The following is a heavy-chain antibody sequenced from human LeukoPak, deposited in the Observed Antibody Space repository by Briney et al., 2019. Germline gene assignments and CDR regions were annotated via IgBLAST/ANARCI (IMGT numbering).Heavy chain of an antibody. Sequence: GASVKVSCKVSGYTLTELSMHWVRQAPGKGLEWMGGFDPEDGETIYAQKSQGRVTMTEDTSTDTAYMELSSLRSEDTAVYYCATGGIAVAGTLSYWGQGTLVTVSS. J-gene: IGHJ4*02. CDR3: ATGGIAVAGTLSY. CDR2: FDPEDGET. CDR1: GYTLTELS. D-gene: IGHD6-19*01. V-gene: IGHV1-24*01.